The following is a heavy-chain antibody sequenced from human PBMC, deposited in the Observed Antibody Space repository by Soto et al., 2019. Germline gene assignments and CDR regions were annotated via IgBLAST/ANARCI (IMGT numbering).Heavy chain of an antibody. V-gene: IGHV4-34*01. D-gene: IGHD3-16*01. CDR3: ARGPPLHIMTTLTREYFQH. J-gene: IGHJ1*01. CDR1: GGSFSGYY. Sequence: QVQLQQWGAGLLKPSETLSLTCAVYGGSFSGYYWSWIRQPPGKGLEWIGEINHSGSTNYNPSLKSRVTISVDTSKTQFSLKLSSVTAADTPVYYCARGPPLHIMTTLTREYFQHWGQGTLVTVSS. CDR2: INHSGST.